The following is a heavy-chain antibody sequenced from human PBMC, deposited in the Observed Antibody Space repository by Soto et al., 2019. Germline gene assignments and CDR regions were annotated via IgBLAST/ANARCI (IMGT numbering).Heavy chain of an antibody. CDR3: ARDGSSRDSSGYYAGLFDY. J-gene: IGHJ4*02. Sequence: PGGSLRLSCAASGFTFSSYAMHWVRQAPGKGLEWVAVISYDGSNKYYADSVKGRFTISRDNSKNTLYLQMNSLRAEDTAVYYCARDGSSRDSSGYYAGLFDYWGQGTLVTVSS. V-gene: IGHV3-30-3*01. CDR2: ISYDGSNK. D-gene: IGHD3-22*01. CDR1: GFTFSSYA.